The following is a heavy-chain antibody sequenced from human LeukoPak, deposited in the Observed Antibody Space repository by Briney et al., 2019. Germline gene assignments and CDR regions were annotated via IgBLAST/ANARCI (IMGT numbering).Heavy chain of an antibody. CDR1: GGSISSYY. CDR3: ARVHSGSYAWFDP. V-gene: IGHV4-59*01. CDR2: IYYSGST. J-gene: IGHJ5*02. Sequence: SETLSLTCTVSGGSISSYYWSWIRQPPGKGLEWIGYIYYSGSTNYNPSLKSRVTISVDTSKNQFSLKLSSVTAADTAVYYCARVHSGSYAWFDPWGQGTLVTVSS. D-gene: IGHD1-26*01.